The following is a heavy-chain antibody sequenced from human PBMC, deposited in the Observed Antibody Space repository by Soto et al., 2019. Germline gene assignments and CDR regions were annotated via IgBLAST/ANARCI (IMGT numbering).Heavy chain of an antibody. Sequence: VASVKVSCKASGGTFSSYAISWVRQAPGQGLEWMGGIIPIFGTADYAQKFQGRVTITADESTSTAYMELSSLRSEDTAVYYCARGDYYGSEYNWFDPWGQGTLVTVSS. CDR3: ARGDYYGSEYNWFDP. D-gene: IGHD3-10*01. J-gene: IGHJ5*02. V-gene: IGHV1-69*13. CDR1: GGTFSSYA. CDR2: IIPIFGTA.